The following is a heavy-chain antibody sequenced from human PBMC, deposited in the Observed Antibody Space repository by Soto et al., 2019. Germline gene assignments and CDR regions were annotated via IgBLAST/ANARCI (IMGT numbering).Heavy chain of an antibody. J-gene: IGHJ6*02. Sequence: AXSXKVSCRASGFYXVSFGMELVRKAHGQGLEWIGWIVVGNGNTEYAPQFQGRVTITRDMSKRTTYMDLYNLRSEDTDVYFCSTDRPDIAIGWQAWGQGTSATVS. D-gene: IGHD2-15*01. CDR2: IVVGNGNT. V-gene: IGHV1-58*02. CDR1: GFYXVSFG. CDR3: STDRPDIAIGWQA.